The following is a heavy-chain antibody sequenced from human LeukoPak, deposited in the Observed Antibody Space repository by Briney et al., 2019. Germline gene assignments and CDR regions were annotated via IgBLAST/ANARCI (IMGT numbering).Heavy chain of an antibody. CDR1: GFTFSSYA. CDR2: ISSSGRTI. Sequence: GGSLRLSCAASGFTFSSYAMNWVRQAPGQGLEWVSYISSSGRTIYYADSVKGRFTISRDNAKNSLYLQMSSLRVEDTAVYYCARDFSVGGMDVWGQGTTVTVSS. J-gene: IGHJ6*02. D-gene: IGHD1-26*01. CDR3: ARDFSVGGMDV. V-gene: IGHV3-48*03.